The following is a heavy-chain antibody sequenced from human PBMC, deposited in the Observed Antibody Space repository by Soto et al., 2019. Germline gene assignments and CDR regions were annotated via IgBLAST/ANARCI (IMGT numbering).Heavy chain of an antibody. D-gene: IGHD5-18*01. J-gene: IGHJ4*02. V-gene: IGHV4-39*01. CDR2: IYYSGRT. CDR3: ARHDTAMANFDY. Sequence: QLQLQESCPGLVKPSETPSLTCTVSVGPISSSSYYWGWFCQPPGKWLEWIGRIYYSGRTYYNLFLKSRVTVSEDTSKNQSALKLSSVTAADTAVYYCARHDTAMANFDYWGEGTLVTVSS. CDR1: VGPISSSSYY.